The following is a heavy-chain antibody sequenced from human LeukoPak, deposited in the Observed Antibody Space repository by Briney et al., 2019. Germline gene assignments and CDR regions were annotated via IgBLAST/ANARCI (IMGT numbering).Heavy chain of an antibody. D-gene: IGHD6-13*01. CDR3: AKPYSSSFLYYLDY. V-gene: IGHV3-23*01. CDR1: GFTFSSYA. Sequence: GGSLRLSRAASGFTFSSYAMSWVRQAPGKGLEWVSDISGSGGVTYYADSVKGRFTISRDNSKNTLYLQMNSLRAEDTALYYCAKPYSSSFLYYLDYWGQGTLVTVSS. J-gene: IGHJ4*02. CDR2: ISGSGGVT.